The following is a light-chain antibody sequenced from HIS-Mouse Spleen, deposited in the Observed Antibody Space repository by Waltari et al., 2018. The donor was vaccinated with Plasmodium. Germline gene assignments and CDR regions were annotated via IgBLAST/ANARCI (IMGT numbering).Light chain of an antibody. Sequence: QSVLTQPPSASGTPGQRVTISCSGSSSNIGSNYVSWYQQLPGTAPKLLIYRNNQRPSGVPDRFSGSQSGTSACRAISGLRSEDEADYYCAAWDDSLSGPWVFGGGTKLTVL. CDR1: SSNIGSNY. CDR2: RNN. CDR3: AAWDDSLSGPWV. V-gene: IGLV1-47*01. J-gene: IGLJ3*02.